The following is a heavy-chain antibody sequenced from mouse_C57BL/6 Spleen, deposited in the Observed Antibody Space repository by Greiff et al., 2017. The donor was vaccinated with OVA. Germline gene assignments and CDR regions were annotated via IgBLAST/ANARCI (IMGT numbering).Heavy chain of an antibody. D-gene: IGHD1-3*01. V-gene: IGHV5-9-1*02. Sequence: EVQRVESGEGLVKPGGSLKLSCAASGFTFSSYAMSWVRQTPEKRLEWVAYISSGGDYIYYADTVKGRFTISRDNARNTLHLQMRSLKSEDTAMYYCTRDNYEYYFDYWGQGTTLTVSS. J-gene: IGHJ2*01. CDR1: GFTFSSYA. CDR2: ISSGGDYI. CDR3: TRDNYEYYFDY.